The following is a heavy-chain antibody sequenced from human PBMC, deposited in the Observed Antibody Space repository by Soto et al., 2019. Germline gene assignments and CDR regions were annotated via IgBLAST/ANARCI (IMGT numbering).Heavy chain of an antibody. V-gene: IGHV3-48*02. D-gene: IGHD7-27*01. CDR1: GFSFSSYT. CDR3: ARDLHWAFDY. J-gene: IGHJ4*02. Sequence: EVQLVESGGGLVQPGGSLRLSCAASGFSFSSYTMNWVRQAPGKGLEWISYISGGGSVKSYADSVKGRFSISSDNAENLLYLQMPSLRDEDTAVYYCARDLHWAFDYWGQGTLVTVSS. CDR2: ISGGGSVK.